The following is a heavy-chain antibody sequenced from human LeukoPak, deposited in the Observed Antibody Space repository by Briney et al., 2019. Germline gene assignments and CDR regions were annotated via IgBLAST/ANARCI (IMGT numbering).Heavy chain of an antibody. CDR2: ISYDGSNK. V-gene: IGHV3-30-3*01. J-gene: IGHJ4*02. CDR1: GFTFSNYA. D-gene: IGHD6-19*01. Sequence: GSLRLSCAASGFTFSNYAMHWVRQAPGKGLEWVAVISYDGSNKYYADSVKGRFTISRDNSKNALYLQMNSLRAEDTAVYYCARAEGIAVAGTRWGQGTLVTVSS. CDR3: ARAEGIAVAGTR.